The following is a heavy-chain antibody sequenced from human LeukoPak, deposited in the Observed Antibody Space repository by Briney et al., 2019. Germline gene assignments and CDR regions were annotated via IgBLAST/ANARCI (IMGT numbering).Heavy chain of an antibody. J-gene: IGHJ5*02. Sequence: ASVKVSCKASGYTFTSYGISWVGQAPGQGLEWVGWISAYNGNTNYAQKLQGRVTMTTDTSTSTAYMELRSLRADDTAVYYCARVMVVPAAFNWFDPWGQGTLVTVSS. CDR1: GYTFTSYG. V-gene: IGHV1-18*01. CDR2: ISAYNGNT. CDR3: ARVMVVPAAFNWFDP. D-gene: IGHD2-2*01.